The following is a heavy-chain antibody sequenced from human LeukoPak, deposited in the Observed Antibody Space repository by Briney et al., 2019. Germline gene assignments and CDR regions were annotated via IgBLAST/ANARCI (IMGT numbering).Heavy chain of an antibody. Sequence: SETLSLTCTVSGGSISSSSYYWGWIRQPPGKGLEWIGSNYCSSSTYSNPSRQSRVTIGVDTSKNQFSLKLSSVTAADTAVYYCARDSGSPPGYYYYYYMDVWGKGTTVTVSS. V-gene: IGHV4-39*07. CDR1: GGSISSSSYY. J-gene: IGHJ6*03. CDR2: NYCSSST. D-gene: IGHD1-26*01. CDR3: ARDSGSPPGYYYYYYMDV.